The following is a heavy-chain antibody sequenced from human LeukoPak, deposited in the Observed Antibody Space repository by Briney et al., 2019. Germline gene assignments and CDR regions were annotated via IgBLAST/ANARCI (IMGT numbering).Heavy chain of an antibody. Sequence: PGGSRRLSCAAAGFTFSSFGMHWVRQAQGKGLEWVAVIWYDGSNKYYADSVKGRFTISRDNSKNTLYLQMNSLRAEDTAVYYCARGSIPPDYWGQGTLVTVSS. CDR3: ARGSIPPDY. CDR1: GFTFSSFG. CDR2: IWYDGSNK. D-gene: IGHD6-6*01. J-gene: IGHJ4*02. V-gene: IGHV3-33*01.